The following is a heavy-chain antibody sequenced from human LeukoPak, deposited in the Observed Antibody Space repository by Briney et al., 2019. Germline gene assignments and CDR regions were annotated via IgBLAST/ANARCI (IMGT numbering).Heavy chain of an antibody. J-gene: IGHJ4*02. V-gene: IGHV3-23*01. CDR3: AKDFRPYDSSGYFDY. CDR2: ISGSGGST. Sequence: GGSLRLSCAASGFTFSSYAMGWVRQAPGKGLEWVSAISGSGGSTYYADSVKGRFTISRDNSKNTLYLQMNSLRAEDTAVYYCAKDFRPYDSSGYFDYWGQGTLVTVSS. CDR1: GFTFSSYA. D-gene: IGHD3-22*01.